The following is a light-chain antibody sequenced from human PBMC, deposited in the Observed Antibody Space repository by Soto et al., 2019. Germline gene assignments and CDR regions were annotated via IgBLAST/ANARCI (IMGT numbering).Light chain of an antibody. CDR1: QSISSY. CDR3: QQSYSAPRT. J-gene: IGKJ1*01. Sequence: DIQMTQSPSSLSASVGDRFTITCRASQSISSYLNWYQQKPGKAPKLLIYAASSLQSGVPSRFSGSGSGTDFTLTINSLQPEDFATYYCQQSYSAPRTFGQGTKVDI. CDR2: AAS. V-gene: IGKV1-39*01.